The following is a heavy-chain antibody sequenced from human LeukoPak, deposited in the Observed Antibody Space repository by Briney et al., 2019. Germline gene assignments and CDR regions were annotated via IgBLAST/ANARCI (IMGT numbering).Heavy chain of an antibody. Sequence: SETLSLTCVVSGASIYSHHWSWIRQPPGKGLEWIAFIYDGGDTRYNPSLRSRVTVSTDTSKNQFFLNLTSVTAADTAVYYCARGWRGDHFDYWGQGTLVTVSS. CDR2: IYDGGDT. V-gene: IGHV4-59*11. CDR1: GASIYSHH. D-gene: IGHD3-16*01. J-gene: IGHJ4*02. CDR3: ARGWRGDHFDY.